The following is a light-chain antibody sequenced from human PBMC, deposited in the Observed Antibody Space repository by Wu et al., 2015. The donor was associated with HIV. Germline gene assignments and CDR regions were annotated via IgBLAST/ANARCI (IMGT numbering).Light chain of an antibody. J-gene: IGKJ4*01. CDR1: ESVRGY. Sequence: VLTQSPATLSLSPGERATLSCRASESVRGYLAWYQQKPGQPPRLLIYNAYDRATGIPARFSGSGSGTDFTLTISSIQSEDFAVYYCQQYNSWPLTFGGGTKVEIK. V-gene: IGKV3-11*01. CDR2: NAY. CDR3: QQYNSWPLT.